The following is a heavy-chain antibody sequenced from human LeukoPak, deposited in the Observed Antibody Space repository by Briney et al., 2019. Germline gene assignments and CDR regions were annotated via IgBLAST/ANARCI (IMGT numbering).Heavy chain of an antibody. V-gene: IGHV3-23*01. D-gene: IGHD2-15*01. CDR1: GFTFTSDA. CDR2: TVSRGTT. Sequence: GGSLRLSCVASGFTFTSDAMNWVRQAPGKGLEWVSSTVSRGTTQYADSVKGRFTVSRDNSKNTLYLQMNSLRAEDTAVYYCAKEVLYCSGGSCYDYWGQGTLVTVSS. CDR3: AKEVLYCSGGSCYDY. J-gene: IGHJ4*02.